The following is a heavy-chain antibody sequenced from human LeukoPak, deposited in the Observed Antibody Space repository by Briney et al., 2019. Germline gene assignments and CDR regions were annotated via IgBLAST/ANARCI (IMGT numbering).Heavy chain of an antibody. CDR3: ARLYDILTGYYTLQWFDP. CDR1: GYTFTGYY. D-gene: IGHD3-9*01. J-gene: IGHJ5*01. Sequence: ASVKVSCKASGYTFTGYYMHWVRQAPGQGLEWMGWINPNSGGTNYAQKFQGRVTMTRDTSISTAYMELSRLRSDDTAVYYCARLYDILTGYYTLQWFDPWGQGTLVTVSS. V-gene: IGHV1-2*02. CDR2: INPNSGGT.